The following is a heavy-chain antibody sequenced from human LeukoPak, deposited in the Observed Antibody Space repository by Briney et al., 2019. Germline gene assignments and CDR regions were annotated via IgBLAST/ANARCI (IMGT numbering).Heavy chain of an antibody. CDR1: GGTFTSYY. Sequence: ASVKVSCKASGGTFTSYYMHWVRQAPGQGLEWMGIINPSGGSTSYAQKFQGRVTMTRDTSTSTVYMELSSLRSEDTAVYYCARVNSSSWYDYYFDYWGQGTLVTVSS. J-gene: IGHJ4*02. CDR3: ARVNSSSWYDYYFDY. V-gene: IGHV1-46*01. D-gene: IGHD6-13*01. CDR2: INPSGGST.